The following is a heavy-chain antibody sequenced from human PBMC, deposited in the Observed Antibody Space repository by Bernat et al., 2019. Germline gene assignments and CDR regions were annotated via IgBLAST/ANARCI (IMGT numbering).Heavy chain of an antibody. CDR3: ARGEIWFGELLPPDY. V-gene: IGHV4-39*01. CDR1: GGSISSSSYY. Sequence: QLQLQESGPGLVKPSETLSLTCTVSGGSISSSSYYWGWIRQPPGKGLEWIGSIYYSGSTYYNPSLKSRVTISVDTSKNQFSLKLSSVTAADTAVYYCARGEIWFGELLPPDYWGQGTLVTVSS. D-gene: IGHD3-10*01. CDR2: IYYSGST. J-gene: IGHJ4*02.